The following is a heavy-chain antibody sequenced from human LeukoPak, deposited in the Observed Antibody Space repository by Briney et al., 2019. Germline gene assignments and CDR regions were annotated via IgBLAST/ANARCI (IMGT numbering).Heavy chain of an antibody. CDR1: GFIFTNYA. J-gene: IGHJ6*03. D-gene: IGHD3-10*01. CDR2: ISSSSANI. V-gene: IGHV3-48*01. CDR3: VRDRSLGSQFYYYVDV. Sequence: GGSLRLSCTASGFIFTNYAMNWVRQAPGKGLEWVSYISSSSANIHYADSVKGRFTVSRDNAKNSLYLQMNSLTAEDTAVYYCVRDRSLGSQFYYYVDVWGKGTTVIVSS.